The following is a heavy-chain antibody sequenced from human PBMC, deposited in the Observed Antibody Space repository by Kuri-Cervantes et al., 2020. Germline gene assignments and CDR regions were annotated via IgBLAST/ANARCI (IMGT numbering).Heavy chain of an antibody. CDR3: ARVGYSYGHDY. J-gene: IGHJ4*02. Sequence: ASVKVSCKASGYTFTSYSISWVRQAPGQGLEWMGWINAYNGNTNYAQKLQGRVTITADESTSTAYMELSSLRSEDTAVYYCARVGYSYGHDYWGQGTLVTVSS. D-gene: IGHD5-18*01. CDR2: INAYNGNT. CDR1: GYTFTSYS. V-gene: IGHV1-18*01.